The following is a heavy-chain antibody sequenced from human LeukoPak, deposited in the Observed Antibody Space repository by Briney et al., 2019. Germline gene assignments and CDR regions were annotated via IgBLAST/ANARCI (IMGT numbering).Heavy chain of an antibody. CDR3: AKDQLTTVTTTFFDP. V-gene: IGHV3-23*01. CDR1: GFTFSSYA. J-gene: IGHJ5*02. CDR2: ISGSGGTT. D-gene: IGHD4-17*01. Sequence: GGSLRLSCAASGFTFSSYAMSWVRQAPGKGLEWVSAISGSGGTTYYADSVKGRFTISRDNSKNTLYLKMNSLRAEDTAVYYCAKDQLTTVTTTFFDPWGQGTLVTVSS.